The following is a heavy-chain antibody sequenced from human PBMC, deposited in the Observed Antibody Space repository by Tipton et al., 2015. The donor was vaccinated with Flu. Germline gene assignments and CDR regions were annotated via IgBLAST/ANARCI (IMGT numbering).Heavy chain of an antibody. CDR2: INDSEIT. CDR1: GGSFGDYY. J-gene: IGHJ2*01. Sequence: TLSLTCAVYGGSFGDYYWNWIRQPPGKGLEWIGEINDSEITKYRPSLMSRLTISMDTSKNQFSLKLSSVTAADTAVYYCARGPLLDLWGRGTLVTVSS. CDR3: ARGPLLDL. D-gene: IGHD5/OR15-5a*01. V-gene: IGHV4-34*01.